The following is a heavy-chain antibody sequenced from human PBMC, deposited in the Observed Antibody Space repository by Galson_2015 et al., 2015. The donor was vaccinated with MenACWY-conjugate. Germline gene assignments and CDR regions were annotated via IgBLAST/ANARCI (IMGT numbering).Heavy chain of an antibody. CDR1: GFTVSSNY. J-gene: IGHJ4*02. Sequence: SLRLSCAASGFTVSSNYMSWVRQAPGKGLEWVSVIYSGGGTYYADSVKGRFTISRDDSKNTLYPQMNSLRAEDTAVYYCAGEKVGSDYDRHYFDYWGQGTLVTVSS. CDR3: AGEKVGSDYDRHYFDY. CDR2: IYSGGGT. D-gene: IGHD5-12*01. V-gene: IGHV3-66*02.